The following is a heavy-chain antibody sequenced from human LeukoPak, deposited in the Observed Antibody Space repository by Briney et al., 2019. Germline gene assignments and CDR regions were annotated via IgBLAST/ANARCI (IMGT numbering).Heavy chain of an antibody. Sequence: GASVKASCKASGYTFTGYYMHWVRQAPGQGLEWMGWINPNSGGTNYAQKLQGRVTMTTDTSTSTAYMELRSLRSDDTAVYYCARDSYDFWSGYYPDYWGQGTLVTVSS. D-gene: IGHD3-3*01. J-gene: IGHJ4*02. CDR1: GYTFTGYY. V-gene: IGHV1-2*02. CDR3: ARDSYDFWSGYYPDY. CDR2: INPNSGGT.